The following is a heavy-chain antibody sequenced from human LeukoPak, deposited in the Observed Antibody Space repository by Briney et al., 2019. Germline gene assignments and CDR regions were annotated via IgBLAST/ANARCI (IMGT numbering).Heavy chain of an antibody. CDR3: ATVTIFGVVTQLFPY. CDR1: GYTLTELS. V-gene: IGHV1-24*01. D-gene: IGHD3-3*01. Sequence: ASVKVSCKVSGYTLTELSMHWVRQAPGTGLEWMAGFDPEDGETIYAQKFQGRVTMTEETSTDTAYMELSSLRSEDTAVYYCATVTIFGVVTQLFPYWGQGALVTVSS. J-gene: IGHJ4*02. CDR2: FDPEDGET.